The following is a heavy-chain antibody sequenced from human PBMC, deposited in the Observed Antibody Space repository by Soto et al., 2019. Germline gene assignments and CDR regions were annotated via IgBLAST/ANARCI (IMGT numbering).Heavy chain of an antibody. CDR1: GFTFSSYT. J-gene: IGHJ4*01. CDR2: ISGSGGRP. D-gene: IGHD2-15*01. V-gene: IGHV3-23*01. CDR3: AKARCRGDTCYVPDY. Sequence: GGSLRLSCAASGFTFSSYTMSWVRQAPGKGLEWVSSISGSGGRPYNADSVQGRFTIPRANYKNAVSLQMNTLRAEDTATYYCAKARCRGDTCYVPDYGGHGTLVTVSS.